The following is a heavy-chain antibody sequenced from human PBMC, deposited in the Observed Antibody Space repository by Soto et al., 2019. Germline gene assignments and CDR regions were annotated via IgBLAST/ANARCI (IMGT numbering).Heavy chain of an antibody. D-gene: IGHD6-19*01. V-gene: IGHV1-69*02. CDR1: GVAFGSYT. CDR3: ARFGSGWADAFEI. CDR2: IIPILGIA. Sequence: GASVKVSCKAPGVAFGSYTIRWVRQAPGQGLEWMGRIIPILGIANYAQKFQGRVTITADTSRNQFSLQLNSVTPEDMAVYYCARFGSGWADAFEIWGQVTIDTGSS. J-gene: IGHJ3*02.